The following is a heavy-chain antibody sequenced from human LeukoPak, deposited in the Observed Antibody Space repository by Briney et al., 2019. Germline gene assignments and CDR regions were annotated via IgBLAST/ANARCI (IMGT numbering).Heavy chain of an antibody. CDR2: ISWNSDSI. J-gene: IGHJ6*03. D-gene: IGHD2-2*01. Sequence: PGGPLRLSCAASGFTFGDYAMHWVRQAPGKGLEWVSGISWNSDSIGYADSAKGRFTISRDNAKNSLYMQLNSLTAEDTAVYYCARVAVIYQYYMNVWGRGTTVTVSS. CDR3: ARVAVIYQYYMNV. V-gene: IGHV3-9*01. CDR1: GFTFGDYA.